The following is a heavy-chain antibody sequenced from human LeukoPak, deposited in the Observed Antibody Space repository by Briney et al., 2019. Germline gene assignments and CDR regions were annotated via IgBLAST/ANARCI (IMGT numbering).Heavy chain of an antibody. CDR1: GFTFSSYG. Sequence: GGSLRLSCAASGFTFSSYGMHWVRQAPGKGLEWVAVISYDGSNKYYADSVKGRFTISRDNSKNTLYLQMNSLRAEDTALYHCARNNGMDVWGQGTTVIVSS. CDR2: ISYDGSNK. V-gene: IGHV3-30*03. CDR3: ARNNGMDV. J-gene: IGHJ6*02.